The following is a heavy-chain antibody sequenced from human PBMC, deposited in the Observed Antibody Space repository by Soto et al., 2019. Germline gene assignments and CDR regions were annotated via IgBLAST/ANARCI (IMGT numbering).Heavy chain of an antibody. Sequence: GGSLRLSCSASGFTFSNFDMHWVRQVPGKGLEWVSAIGAARDPYYLGSVKGRFTISRENAKNSVYLQMNDLRAGDSAVYYCARAYTGRLPRRADYYYAMDVWGQGTTVTVSS. CDR3: ARAYTGRLPRRADYYYAMDV. V-gene: IGHV3-13*05. CDR1: GFTFSNFD. D-gene: IGHD2-2*02. J-gene: IGHJ6*02. CDR2: IGAARDP.